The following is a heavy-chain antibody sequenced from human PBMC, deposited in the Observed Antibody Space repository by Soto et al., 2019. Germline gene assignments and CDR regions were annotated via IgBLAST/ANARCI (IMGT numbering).Heavy chain of an antibody. J-gene: IGHJ4*02. Sequence: QVQLVESGGGVVQPGRSLRLSCAASGFTFSSYGMHWVRQAPGKGLEWVAVIWYDGSNKYYADSVKCRFTISIDNSKKTLYLQMNSLRAEDTAVYYCERHMNGIAGFFDYWGQGTLVTVSS. CDR1: GFTFSSYG. CDR3: ERHMNGIAGFFDY. V-gene: IGHV3-33*01. D-gene: IGHD6-13*01. CDR2: IWYDGSNK.